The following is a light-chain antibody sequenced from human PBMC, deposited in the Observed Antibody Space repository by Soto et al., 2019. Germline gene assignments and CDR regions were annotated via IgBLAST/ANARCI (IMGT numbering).Light chain of an antibody. Sequence: EIVLTQSPGTLSLSPGERATLSCRASQSFNINYLTWYQQKPGQAPRLLIYGASSRASGIPDRFSGSGSGTDFTLTISRLEPEDFAVYYCQHYGGSSYTFGQWTKLEI. J-gene: IGKJ2*01. CDR1: QSFNINY. V-gene: IGKV3-20*01. CDR2: GAS. CDR3: QHYGGSSYT.